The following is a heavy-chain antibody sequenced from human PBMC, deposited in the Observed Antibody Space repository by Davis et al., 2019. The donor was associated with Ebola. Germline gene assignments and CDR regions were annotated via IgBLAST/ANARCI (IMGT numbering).Heavy chain of an antibody. V-gene: IGHV3-7*01. Sequence: GGSLRLSCAASGFTFITYSMNWVRQAPGKGLEWVANIKQDGSEKYYVDSVRGRFTISRDNVKNSLYLQMNSLRDEDAAVYYCSRYGSGKNFFDPFDKGGQGT. J-gene: IGHJ4*02. CDR1: GFTFITYS. CDR3: SRYGSGKNFFDPFDK. D-gene: IGHD3-10*01. CDR2: IKQDGSEK.